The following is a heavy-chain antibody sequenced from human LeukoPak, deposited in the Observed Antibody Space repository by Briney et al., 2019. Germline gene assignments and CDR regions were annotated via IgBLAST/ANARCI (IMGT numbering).Heavy chain of an antibody. CDR2: IYYTGST. CDR1: GGSISTYY. J-gene: IGHJ4*02. D-gene: IGHD2-15*01. CDR3: ARIDCSGGSCYSDY. Sequence: SETLSLTCTVSGGSISTYYWSWIRQPPGKGLECIGYIYYTGSTNYNPSLKSRVTISVDTSKNQFSLKLSSVTAADTAVYYCARIDCSGGSCYSDYWGQGTLVTVSS. V-gene: IGHV4-59*01.